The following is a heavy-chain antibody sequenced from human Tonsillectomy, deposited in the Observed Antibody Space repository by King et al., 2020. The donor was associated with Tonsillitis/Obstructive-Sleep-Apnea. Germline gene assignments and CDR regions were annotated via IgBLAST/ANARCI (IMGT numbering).Heavy chain of an antibody. D-gene: IGHD3-10*01. CDR2: ISWNSGSI. Sequence: QLVQSGGGLVQPGRSLRLSCAASGFTFDDYAMHWVRQAPGKGLEWVSGISWNSGSIGYADSVKGRFTISRDNAKNSLHLQMNSLRAEDTALYYCANAVYGLGPYPYGMDVWGQGTTVTVSS. CDR3: ANAVYGLGPYPYGMDV. V-gene: IGHV3-9*01. CDR1: GFTFDDYA. J-gene: IGHJ6*02.